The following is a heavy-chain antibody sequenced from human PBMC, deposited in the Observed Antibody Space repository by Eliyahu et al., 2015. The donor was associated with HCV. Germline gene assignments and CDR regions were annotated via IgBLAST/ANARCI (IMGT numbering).Heavy chain of an antibody. D-gene: IGHD3-16*02. CDR2: ISSSGGAT. V-gene: IGHV3-23*01. Sequence: EVQLLESGGGLVQPGGSLRLSCAASGFTFXSYAXSWVRQAPGKGLEGVASISSSGGATYYADSVKGRFTISRDNSKDTLLLQMNSLRAEDTAVYYCATLRGSLRLGELSLSLLYWGQGTLVTVSS. CDR3: ATLRGSLRLGELSLSLLY. CDR1: GFTFXSYA. J-gene: IGHJ4*02.